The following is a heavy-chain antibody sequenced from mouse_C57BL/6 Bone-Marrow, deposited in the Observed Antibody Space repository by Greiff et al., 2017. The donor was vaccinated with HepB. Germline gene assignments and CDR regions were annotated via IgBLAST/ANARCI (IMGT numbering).Heavy chain of an antibody. D-gene: IGHD2-3*01. CDR2: IHPNSGST. CDR3: ARGGWLLWYFDV. V-gene: IGHV1-64*01. Sequence: VQLQQSGAELVKPGASVKLSCKASGYTFTSYWMHWVKQRPGQGLEWIGMIHPNSGSTNYNEKFKSKATLTVDKSSSTAYMQLRSLTSEDSAVYYCARGGWLLWYFDVGGTGTTVTVSS. J-gene: IGHJ1*03. CDR1: GYTFTSYW.